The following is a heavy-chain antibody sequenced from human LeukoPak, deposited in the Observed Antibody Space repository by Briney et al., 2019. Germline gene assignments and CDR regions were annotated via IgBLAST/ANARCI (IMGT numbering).Heavy chain of an antibody. Sequence: ASVNVSFKASGGTFSIYAISWVRQAPGQGLEWMGGIIPIFGTANYAQKFQGRVTITADESTSTAYMELSSLRSEDTAVYYCARLCRPFGSNGVCYTGVDYWGQGTLVTVSS. CDR2: IIPIFGTA. CDR1: GGTFSIYA. V-gene: IGHV1-69*13. D-gene: IGHD2-8*01. CDR3: ARLCRPFGSNGVCYTGVDY. J-gene: IGHJ4*02.